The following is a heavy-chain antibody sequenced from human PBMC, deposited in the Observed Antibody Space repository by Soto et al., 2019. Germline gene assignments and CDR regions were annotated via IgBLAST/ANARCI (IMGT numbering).Heavy chain of an antibody. CDR3: ARSGPGSYNDY. CDR1: GGSVSSGSYY. Sequence: KTSETLSLTCTVSGGSVSSGSYYWSWIRQPPGKGLEWIGYIYYSGSTNYNPSLKSRVTISVDTSKNQFSLKLSSVTAADTAVYYCARSGPGSYNDYWGQGTLVTVSS. V-gene: IGHV4-61*01. J-gene: IGHJ4*02. CDR2: IYYSGST. D-gene: IGHD1-1*01.